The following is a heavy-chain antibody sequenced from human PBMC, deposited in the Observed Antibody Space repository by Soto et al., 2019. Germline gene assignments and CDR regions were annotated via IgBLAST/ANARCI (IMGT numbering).Heavy chain of an antibody. CDR1: GGSFSGYY. CDR2: INHSGST. D-gene: IGHD2-15*01. V-gene: IGHV4-34*01. CDR3: ARMRVPAAIVRYCSGGSCYSRYYYYMDV. Sequence: PSETLSLTCAVYGGSFSGYYWSWIRQPPGKGLEWIGEINHSGSTNYNPSLKSRVTISVDTSKNQFSLKLSSVTAADTAVYYCARMRVPAAIVRYCSGGSCYSRYYYYMDVWGKGTTVTVS. J-gene: IGHJ6*03.